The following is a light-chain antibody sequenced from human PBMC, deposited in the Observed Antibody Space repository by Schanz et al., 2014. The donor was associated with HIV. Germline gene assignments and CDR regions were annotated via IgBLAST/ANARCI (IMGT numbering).Light chain of an antibody. Sequence: DIVMTQSPDSLAVSLGERATINCKSSQSVLYSSNNKNYLAWYQQKPGQPPKLLISWASTRESGVPDRFSGSGSGTDFTLTISSLQAEDVAVYYCQQYNNWLRTFGQGTKVGIK. V-gene: IGKV4-1*01. CDR1: QSVLYSSNNKNY. J-gene: IGKJ1*01. CDR2: WAS. CDR3: QQYNNWLRT.